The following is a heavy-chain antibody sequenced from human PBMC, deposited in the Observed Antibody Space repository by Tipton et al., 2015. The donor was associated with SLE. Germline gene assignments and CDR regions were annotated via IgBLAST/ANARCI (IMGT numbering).Heavy chain of an antibody. CDR3: ARSGDSSGRNLLDFDY. CDR2: IYYSGST. J-gene: IGHJ4*02. Sequence: LRLSCTVSGGSISSYYWSWIRQPPGKGLEWIGYIYYSGSTNYNPSLKSRVTISVDTSKNKFSLKLSSVAAADTAMYYCARSGDSSGRNLLDFDYWGQGTLVTVSS. V-gene: IGHV4-59*08. D-gene: IGHD3-22*01. CDR1: GGSISSYY.